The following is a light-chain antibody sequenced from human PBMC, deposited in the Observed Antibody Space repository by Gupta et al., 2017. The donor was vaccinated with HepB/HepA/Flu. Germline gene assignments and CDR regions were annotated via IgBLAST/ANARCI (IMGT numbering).Light chain of an antibody. CDR2: GAS. Sequence: EIVLTPSPATLSLSPGERATRSCRASQSVGSDYLAWYQQKPGQVPRLLIYGASTRATGVPDRFSGSVSGTDFTLTINSLKPEDFAVYYCQQDCSSPYTFGQGTQLEIK. CDR3: QQDCSSPYT. J-gene: IGKJ2*01. CDR1: QSVGSDY. V-gene: IGKV3-20*01.